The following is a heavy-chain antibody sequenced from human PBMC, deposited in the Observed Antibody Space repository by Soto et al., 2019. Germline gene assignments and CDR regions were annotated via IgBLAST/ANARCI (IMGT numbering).Heavy chain of an antibody. CDR1: GYTFTSYG. J-gene: IGHJ3*01. V-gene: IGHV1-18*01. CDR3: AREPTMIVVIITGDAFDL. D-gene: IGHD3-22*01. Sequence: QVQLVQSGAEVKKPGASVKVSCKASGYTFTSYGISLVRQAPGQGLEWMGWISAYNGNTNYAQKFQGRVTMTTDTSTSTAYMELRSLRSDDTAVYYCAREPTMIVVIITGDAFDLWGQGTMVTVSS. CDR2: ISAYNGNT.